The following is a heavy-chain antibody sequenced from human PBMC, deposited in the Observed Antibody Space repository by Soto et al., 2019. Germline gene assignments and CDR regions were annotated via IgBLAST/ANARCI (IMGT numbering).Heavy chain of an antibody. D-gene: IGHD6-13*01. Sequence: GGSLRLSXAASGFAFSKFGMHWVRQAPGKGLEWVAVVSYEGTNTYYADSVKGRFTISRDNSKNTIYLQMDSLRTEDTALYYCAKDRRQPLDPWGQGTLVTVSS. CDR3: AKDRRQPLDP. CDR2: VSYEGTNT. CDR1: GFAFSKFG. J-gene: IGHJ5*02. V-gene: IGHV3-30*18.